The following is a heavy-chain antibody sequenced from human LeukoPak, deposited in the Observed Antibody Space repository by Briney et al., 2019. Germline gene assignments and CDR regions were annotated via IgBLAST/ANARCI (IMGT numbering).Heavy chain of an antibody. CDR1: GFTFSSYG. V-gene: IGHV3-23*01. J-gene: IGHJ3*02. D-gene: IGHD2-15*01. CDR2: IIGGGGTT. CDR3: AKANVKYCSGGSCFDAFDI. Sequence: GGSLRLSCAASGFTFSSYGMSWVRQAPGKGLEWASAIIGGGGTTYYADSVKGRFTTSRDNSKNALYLQMNSLRAEETAVYYCAKANVKYCSGGSCFDAFDIWGQGTMVTVSS.